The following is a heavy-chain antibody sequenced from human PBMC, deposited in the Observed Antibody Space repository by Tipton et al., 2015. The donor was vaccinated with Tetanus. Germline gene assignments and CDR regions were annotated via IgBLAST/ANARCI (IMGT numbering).Heavy chain of an antibody. CDR2: IYGSGSGST. Sequence: GLVKPSETLSLSCSVSGGSAHGFYWTWIRQSAAKGLEWIGRIYGSGSGSTIYNPSLKSRVAMSMDTSRNQFSLTLTSVTVADTAVYYCARLRGWGIGGYGMDLWGQGTTVTVSS. CDR3: ARLRGWGIGGYGMDL. CDR1: GGSAHGFY. D-gene: IGHD3-16*01. J-gene: IGHJ6*02. V-gene: IGHV4-4*07.